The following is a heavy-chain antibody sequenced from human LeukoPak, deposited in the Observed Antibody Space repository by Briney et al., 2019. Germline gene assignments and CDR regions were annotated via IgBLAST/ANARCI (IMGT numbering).Heavy chain of an antibody. CDR1: GLTFSTYS. CDR3: VPRYCSSTSCEDY. V-gene: IGHV3-21*06. D-gene: IGHD2-2*01. CDR2: ISSSSKYI. J-gene: IGHJ4*02. Sequence: PGGSLRLSCAASGLTFSTYSMNWVRQAPGQGLQWVSSISSSSKYIYYADSVKGRFTISRDNAKNSLYLQMNGLSPEDSAVYYCVPRYCSSTSCEDYWGQGTLVTVSS.